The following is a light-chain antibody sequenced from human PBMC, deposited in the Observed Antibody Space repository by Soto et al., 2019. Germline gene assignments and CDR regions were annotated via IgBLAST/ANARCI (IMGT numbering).Light chain of an antibody. CDR3: QQYHSYPWT. Sequence: DIQMTQSPSILSASVGDRVTITCRASQSIGSWLAWYQQKPGNAPNLLIYKASSLESGVPPRFSGSGSGTEFTLTVSSLQPDDFATYYCQQYHSYPWTFGQGTKVDIK. V-gene: IGKV1-5*03. CDR1: QSIGSW. CDR2: KAS. J-gene: IGKJ1*01.